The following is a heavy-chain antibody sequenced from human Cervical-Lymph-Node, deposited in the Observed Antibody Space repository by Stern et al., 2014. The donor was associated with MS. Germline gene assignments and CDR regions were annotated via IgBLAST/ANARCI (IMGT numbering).Heavy chain of an antibody. D-gene: IGHD6-6*01. J-gene: IGHJ4*02. V-gene: IGHV4-59*02. CDR1: GGAVSAYH. Sequence: VQLVESGPGLVKPSETLSLTCTVSGGAVSAYHWTWFRQPPGKALEWIGYIEYSGSTNYNPSLKSRVSISRDTSKNQLSLKLRSVTATDTAIYYCARKDGDYWGQGALVTVSS. CDR2: IEYSGST. CDR3: ARKDGDY.